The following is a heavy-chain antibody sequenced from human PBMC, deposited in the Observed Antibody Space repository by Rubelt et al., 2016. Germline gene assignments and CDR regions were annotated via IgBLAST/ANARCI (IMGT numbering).Heavy chain of an antibody. Sequence: QVQLQESGPGLVKPSETLSLTCTVSGGSISSYYWSWIRQPPGKGLEWIGYIYYSGSSTYNPSLRSRVTISVDTSKNQFSLKLTSVSAADTAVYYCASERRMEGPTSAFDIWGQGTMVTVSS. CDR2: IYYSGSS. J-gene: IGHJ3*02. CDR1: GGSISSYY. CDR3: ASERRMEGPTSAFDI. D-gene: IGHD1-26*01. V-gene: IGHV4-59*12.